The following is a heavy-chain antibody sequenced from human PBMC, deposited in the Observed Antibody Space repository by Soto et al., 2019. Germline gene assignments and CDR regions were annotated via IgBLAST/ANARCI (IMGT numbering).Heavy chain of an antibody. D-gene: IGHD6-19*01. Sequence: SETLSLTCSVSGGSISSTSYYWVWIRQPPGKGLEWIGRIYYSGSTYYSPSLKSRVTISVDTSKNKFSRKVNSVTAADTAVYYCARGGAPYIIGWYAFDCWGQGTLVTVSS. CDR2: IYYSGST. V-gene: IGHV4-39*01. J-gene: IGHJ4*02. CDR1: GGSISSTSYY. CDR3: ARGGAPYIIGWYAFDC.